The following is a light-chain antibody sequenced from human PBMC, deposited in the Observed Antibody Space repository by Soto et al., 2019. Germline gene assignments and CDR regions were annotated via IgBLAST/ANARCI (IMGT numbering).Light chain of an antibody. CDR2: GAS. V-gene: IGKV3-15*01. J-gene: IGKJ5*01. CDR1: ESININ. CDR3: QQYDNWPIT. Sequence: EIVLTQSPATLSLSPGERVTLSCRPSESININLAWYQQKSGQAPRLLIYGASTRATGLPARFSGSGSGTEFTLIISSLQSEDSAFYYCQQYDNWPITFGQGTRLEIK.